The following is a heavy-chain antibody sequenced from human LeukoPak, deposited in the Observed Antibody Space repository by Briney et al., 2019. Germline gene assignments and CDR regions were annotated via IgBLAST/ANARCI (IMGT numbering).Heavy chain of an antibody. Sequence: GGSLRLSCAASTFTFSNYWMHWVRQAPGKGLVWVSRINIDGRSISYADSVKGRFIISRDNAKNTLYLQMNSLRAEDTAVYYCARVPATGTAFDDWGQGTLVTVSS. CDR1: TFTFSNYW. CDR2: INIDGRSI. D-gene: IGHD6-13*01. J-gene: IGHJ4*02. CDR3: ARVPATGTAFDD. V-gene: IGHV3-74*01.